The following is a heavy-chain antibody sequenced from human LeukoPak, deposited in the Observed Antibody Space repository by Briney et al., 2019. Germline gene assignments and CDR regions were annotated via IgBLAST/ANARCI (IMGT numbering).Heavy chain of an antibody. Sequence: SETLSLTCAVYGGSFRGYYWSWIRQPPGKGLEWIGEINHSGSTNYNPSLKSRVTISVDTSKNQFSLKLSSVTAADTAVYYCARDGIDGYSYGSFDYWGQGTLVTVSS. V-gene: IGHV4-34*01. J-gene: IGHJ4*02. CDR2: INHSGST. CDR1: GGSFRGYY. CDR3: ARDGIDGYSYGSFDY. D-gene: IGHD5-18*01.